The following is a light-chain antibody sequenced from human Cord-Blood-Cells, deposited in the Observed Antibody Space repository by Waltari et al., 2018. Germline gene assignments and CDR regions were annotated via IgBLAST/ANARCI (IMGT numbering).Light chain of an antibody. CDR3: QQYNSYST. J-gene: IGKJ2*01. V-gene: IGKV1-5*03. CDR2: KAS. CDR1: QSISSR. Sequence: DIQMPPSPSTLSASVGDRVTITCRASQSISSRLAWYQQKPGKAPKLLIYKASSLESGVPSRFSGSGSGTEFTLTISSLQPDDFATYYCQQYNSYSTFGQGTKLEIK.